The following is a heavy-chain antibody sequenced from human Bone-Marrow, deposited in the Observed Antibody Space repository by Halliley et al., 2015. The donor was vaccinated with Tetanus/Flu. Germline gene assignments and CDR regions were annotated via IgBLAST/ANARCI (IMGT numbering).Heavy chain of an antibody. Sequence: YIYYRAPPYHNPPLKSRVTISLDTSKDQFSLKLPSVTAADTAVYYCASNEDYYDGSGLSFDYWGQRTLVTVSS. CDR2: IYYRAPP. J-gene: IGHJ4*02. CDR3: ASNEDYYDGSGLSFDY. D-gene: IGHD3-22*01. V-gene: IGHV4-31*02.